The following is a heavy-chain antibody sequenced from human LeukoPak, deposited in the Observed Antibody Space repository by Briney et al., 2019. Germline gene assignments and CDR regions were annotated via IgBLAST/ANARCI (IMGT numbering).Heavy chain of an antibody. CDR3: ARAPGYCSSTSCYFFGAFDI. D-gene: IGHD2-2*01. CDR1: GGSISSYY. CDR2: IYYSGST. J-gene: IGHJ3*02. Sequence: PSETLSLTCTVSGGSISSYYWSWIRQPPGEGLEWIGYIYYSGSTNYNPSLKSRVNISVDTSKNQFSLKLSSVTAADTAVYYCARAPGYCSSTSCYFFGAFDIWGQGTMVTVSS. V-gene: IGHV4-59*12.